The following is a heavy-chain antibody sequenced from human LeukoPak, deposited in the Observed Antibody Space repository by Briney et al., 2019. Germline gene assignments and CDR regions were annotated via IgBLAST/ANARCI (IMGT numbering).Heavy chain of an antibody. J-gene: IGHJ4*02. V-gene: IGHV4-38-2*01. Sequence: PSETLSLTCAVSGYSISSGYYWGWIRQPPGQGLEWIGSIYHSGSTYYNPSLKSRVTISVDTSKNQFSLKLSSVTAADTAVYYCARLSFLGVAHPSYWGQGTLVTVSS. CDR1: GYSISSGYY. CDR3: ARLSFLGVAHPSY. D-gene: IGHD3-3*01. CDR2: IYHSGST.